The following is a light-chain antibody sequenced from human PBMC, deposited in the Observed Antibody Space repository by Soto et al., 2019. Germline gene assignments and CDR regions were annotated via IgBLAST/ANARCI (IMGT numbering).Light chain of an antibody. CDR2: AAS. Sequence: DIQMTQSPSSLSASVGDRVTITCRASKSIRRYLNWYQQKPGKAPKLLIYAASSLQSGVPSRFSGSGAGTDFTLTISSLQPADVATYYCQQSYSTPPLTFGGGTKVDIK. V-gene: IGKV1-39*01. J-gene: IGKJ4*01. CDR1: KSIRRY. CDR3: QQSYSTPPLT.